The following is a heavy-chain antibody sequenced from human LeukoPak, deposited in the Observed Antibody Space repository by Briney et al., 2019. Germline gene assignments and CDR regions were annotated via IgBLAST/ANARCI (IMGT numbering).Heavy chain of an antibody. Sequence: PGGSLRLSCAASGFTFSSYSMNWVRQAPGKGLEWVSSISSSSSYIYYADSVKGRFTISRDNAKNSLYLQMNSLRAEDTAVYYCARVLWGVVVPAAMPVDYWGQGTLVTVSS. J-gene: IGHJ4*02. CDR1: GFTFSSYS. CDR2: ISSSSSYI. D-gene: IGHD2-2*01. CDR3: ARVLWGVVVPAAMPVDY. V-gene: IGHV3-21*01.